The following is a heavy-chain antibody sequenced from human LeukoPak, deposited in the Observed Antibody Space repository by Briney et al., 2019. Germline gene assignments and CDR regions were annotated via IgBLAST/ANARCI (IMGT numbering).Heavy chain of an antibody. D-gene: IGHD3-10*01. V-gene: IGHV4-39*07. CDR3: ARGGYYGSGNDFRFDP. CDR2: IHYSGNT. CDR1: GGSISSSSHH. Sequence: PSETLSLTCTVSGGSISSSSHHWAWLRLPAGKGLEWIGNIHYSGNTFYHPSLKSRVTISLDTSTNQFSLKMSSVTAADTAVYYCARGGYYGSGNDFRFDPWGQGTLVTVSS. J-gene: IGHJ5*02.